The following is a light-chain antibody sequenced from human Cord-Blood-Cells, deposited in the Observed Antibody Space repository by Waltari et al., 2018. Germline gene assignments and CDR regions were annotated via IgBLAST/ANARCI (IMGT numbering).Light chain of an antibody. CDR3: QQSYSTPYT. V-gene: IGKV1-39*01. Sequence: DIQMTQSPSSLSASVGDRVTITCRASQSISSYLNWYQQKPGKAPKLLIYAASSWQSVVPSRFSCSGSGTEFTLTISSLQPEDFATYYCQQSYSTPYTFGQGTKLEIK. CDR2: AAS. J-gene: IGKJ2*01. CDR1: QSISSY.